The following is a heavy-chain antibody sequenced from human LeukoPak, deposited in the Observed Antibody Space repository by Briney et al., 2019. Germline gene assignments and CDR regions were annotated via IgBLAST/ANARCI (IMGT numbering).Heavy chain of an antibody. Sequence: PGGSLRLSCAASGFTFSSYSMNWVRQAPGKGLERVSSISSSSSYIYYADSVKGRFTISRDNAKNSLYLQMNSLRAEDTAVYYCARAHGERFRRGHYYYYYMDVWGKGTTVTISS. CDR3: ARAHGERFRRGHYYYYYMDV. CDR1: GFTFSSYS. V-gene: IGHV3-21*01. J-gene: IGHJ6*03. D-gene: IGHD4-17*01. CDR2: ISSSSSYI.